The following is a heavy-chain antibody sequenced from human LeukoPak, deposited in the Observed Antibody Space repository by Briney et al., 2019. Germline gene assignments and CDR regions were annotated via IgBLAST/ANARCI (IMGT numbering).Heavy chain of an antibody. V-gene: IGHV3-30*03. Sequence: GGSLRLSCAASGFTFSSYGMHWVRQAPGRGLEWAAVISHDGSNKYYADSVKGRFTISRDNSKNTLYLQMNSLRAEDTAVYYCAGTMEMATIVDYWGQGTLVTVSS. CDR2: ISHDGSNK. J-gene: IGHJ4*02. CDR3: AGTMEMATIVDY. D-gene: IGHD5-24*01. CDR1: GFTFSSYG.